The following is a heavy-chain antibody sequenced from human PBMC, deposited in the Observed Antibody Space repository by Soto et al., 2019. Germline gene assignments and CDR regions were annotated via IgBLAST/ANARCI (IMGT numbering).Heavy chain of an antibody. CDR3: ASDYDILTGHYHIDY. CDR1: GFTFSSYS. Sequence: GGSLRLSCAASGFTFSSYSMNWVRQAPGKGLEWVSSISSSSSYIYYADSVKGRFTISRDNAKNSLYLQMNSLRAEDTAVYYCASDYDILTGHYHIDYWGQGTLVTVSS. J-gene: IGHJ4*02. CDR2: ISSSSSYI. V-gene: IGHV3-21*01. D-gene: IGHD3-9*01.